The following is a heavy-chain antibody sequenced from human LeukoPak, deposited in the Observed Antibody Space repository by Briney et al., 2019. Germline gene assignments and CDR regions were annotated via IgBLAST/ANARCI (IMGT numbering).Heavy chain of an antibody. V-gene: IGHV1-18*04. J-gene: IGHJ4*02. Sequence: ASVRVSCKASGYAFTAYAFSWVRQAPGQGLEWVGWIATHNSNTNYAQILQGRVSMTIDTSTSTAYMELRSLRSDDTAVYYCARRRYGTNAFDYWGQGTLVTVSS. CDR1: GYAFTAYA. CDR2: IATHNSNT. CDR3: ARRRYGTNAFDY. D-gene: IGHD1-1*01.